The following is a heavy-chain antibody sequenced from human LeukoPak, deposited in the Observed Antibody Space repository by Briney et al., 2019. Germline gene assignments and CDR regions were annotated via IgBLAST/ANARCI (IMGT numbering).Heavy chain of an antibody. V-gene: IGHV4-38-2*01. CDR2: IYHSGIT. D-gene: IGHD2-2*01. CDR3: AICSSTRTHAFDI. Sequence: SETLSLTCAVSGYSISSGYYWGWIRQPPGKGLEWIGSIYHSGITYYNPSLKSRVTISVDTSKNQFSLKLSSVTAADTAVYYCAICSSTRTHAFDIWGQGTMVTVSS. J-gene: IGHJ3*02. CDR1: GYSISSGYY.